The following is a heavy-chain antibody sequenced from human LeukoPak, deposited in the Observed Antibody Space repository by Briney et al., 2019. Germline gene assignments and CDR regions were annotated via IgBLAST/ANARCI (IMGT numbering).Heavy chain of an antibody. CDR1: GFTFSSYG. D-gene: IGHD3-3*01. CDR3: ARDLSQPDFWSGYYSLDYYYGMDV. Sequence: GGSLRLSCAASGFTFSSYGMHWVRQAPGKGLEWVAVIWYDGSNKYYADSVKGRFTISRDNSKNTLYLQMNSLRAEDTAVYYCARDLSQPDFWSGYYSLDYYYGMDVWGQGTTVTVSS. CDR2: IWYDGSNK. J-gene: IGHJ6*02. V-gene: IGHV3-33*08.